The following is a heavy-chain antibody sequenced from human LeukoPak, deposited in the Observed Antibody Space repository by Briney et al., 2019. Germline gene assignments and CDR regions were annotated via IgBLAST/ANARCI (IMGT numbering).Heavy chain of an antibody. D-gene: IGHD1-26*01. CDR2: INHSGST. J-gene: IGHJ4*02. CDR3: ARHSGSYYDNYDY. V-gene: IGHV4-34*01. CDR1: GGSFSGYY. Sequence: SEILSLTCAVYGGSFSGYYWSWIRQPPGKGLEWIGEINHSGSTNYNPSLKSRVTISVDTSKNQFSLKLNSVTATDTAVYYCARHSGSYYDNYDYWGQGTLVTVSS.